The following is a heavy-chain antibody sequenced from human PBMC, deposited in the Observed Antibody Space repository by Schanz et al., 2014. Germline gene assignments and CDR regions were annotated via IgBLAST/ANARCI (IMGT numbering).Heavy chain of an antibody. D-gene: IGHD4-17*01. V-gene: IGHV3-23*04. CDR1: GFDFNSYS. CDR2: LSGSGGST. CDR3: ARDGDRFYHNYYMDV. Sequence: EVRLVESGGGLVQPGGSLRLSCEASGFDFNSYSMNWVRQAPGKGLEWVSALSGSGGSTYYADSVKGRFTISRDNAKNSLYLQMNSLRAEDTAVYYCARDGDRFYHNYYMDVWGKGTTVTVSS. J-gene: IGHJ6*03.